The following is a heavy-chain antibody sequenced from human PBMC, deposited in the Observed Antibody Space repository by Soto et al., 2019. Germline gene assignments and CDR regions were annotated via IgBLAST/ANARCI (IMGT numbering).Heavy chain of an antibody. Sequence: PGGSLRLSCAASGFTFSSYAMSWVRQAPGKGLEWVSAISGSGGSTYYADSVRGRFTISRDNSKNTLYLQMNSLRAEDTAVYYCAKYQGVAPWHDAFDIWGQGTMVTVSS. V-gene: IGHV3-23*01. D-gene: IGHD3-3*01. CDR2: ISGSGGST. CDR3: AKYQGVAPWHDAFDI. CDR1: GFTFSSYA. J-gene: IGHJ3*02.